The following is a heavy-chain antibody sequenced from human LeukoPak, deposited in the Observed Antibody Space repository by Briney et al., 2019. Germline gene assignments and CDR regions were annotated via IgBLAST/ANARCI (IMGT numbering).Heavy chain of an antibody. CDR3: ARGRPGLASAGTYDF. Sequence: GASVKVSCKASGYTFTSSDINWVRQAPGQGLEWMGWMNPNSGKTGYARKFQGRVTMTKNTSIRTAYMEVSSRGYEDTAIYYCARGRPGLASAGTYDFWGQGTLITVSS. D-gene: IGHD6-13*01. CDR2: MNPNSGKT. J-gene: IGHJ4*02. V-gene: IGHV1-8*01. CDR1: GYTFTSSD.